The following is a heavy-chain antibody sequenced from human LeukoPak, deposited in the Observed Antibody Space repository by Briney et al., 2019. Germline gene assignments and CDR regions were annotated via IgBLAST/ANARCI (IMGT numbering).Heavy chain of an antibody. Sequence: SQTLSLTCSVSGGSISGDDDYWSWIRQPPGKGLEWIGYINHSGNTYYIPSLRSRGTISIDTSKNQFSLELSSVTAADTAVYYCARYTVTNLLDFWGQGTLVTVSS. V-gene: IGHV4-30-4*08. D-gene: IGHD4-17*01. CDR2: INHSGNT. J-gene: IGHJ4*02. CDR1: GGSISGDDDY. CDR3: ARYTVTNLLDF.